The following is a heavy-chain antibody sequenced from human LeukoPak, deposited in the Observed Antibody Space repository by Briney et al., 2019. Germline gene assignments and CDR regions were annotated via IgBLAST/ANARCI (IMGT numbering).Heavy chain of an antibody. V-gene: IGHV3-30*02. Sequence: GGSLRLSCAAAGFTFSSSGMHWVRQAPGKGLEWVALIRYDGISKYYADSVKGRFTISRDNSKNTLYLQMNSLRAEDTALYYCAKDTHDGTPYYYFDYWGQGTLVTVSS. CDR1: GFTFSSSG. D-gene: IGHD3-10*01. J-gene: IGHJ4*02. CDR3: AKDTHDGTPYYYFDY. CDR2: IRYDGISK.